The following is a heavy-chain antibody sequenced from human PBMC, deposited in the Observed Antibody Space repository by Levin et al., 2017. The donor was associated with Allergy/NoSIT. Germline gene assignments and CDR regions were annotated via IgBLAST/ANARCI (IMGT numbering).Heavy chain of an antibody. CDR2: IYTSGST. Sequence: PSETLSLTCTVSGGSISSYYWSWIRQPAGKGLEWIGRIYTSGSTNYNPSLKSRVTMSVDTSKNQFSLKLSSVTAADTAVYYCARSRGDYGDYEVHWYFDLWGRGTLVTVSS. V-gene: IGHV4-4*07. CDR3: ARSRGDYGDYEVHWYFDL. J-gene: IGHJ2*01. CDR1: GGSISSYY. D-gene: IGHD4-17*01.